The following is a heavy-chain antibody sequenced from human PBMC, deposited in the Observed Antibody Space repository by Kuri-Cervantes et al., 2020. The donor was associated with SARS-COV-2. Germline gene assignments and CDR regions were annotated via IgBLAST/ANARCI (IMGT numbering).Heavy chain of an antibody. V-gene: IGHV4-38-2*02. J-gene: IGHJ4*02. D-gene: IGHD7-27*01. CDR2: IYHSGST. CDR1: GYSISSGYY. Sequence: SETLSLTCTVSGYSISSGYYWGWIRQPPGKGLEWIGSIYHSGSTYYNPSLKSRVTISVDTSKNQFSLKLSSVTAADTAVYYCAKLGDGAVFDYFDYWGQGTLVTVSS. CDR3: AKLGDGAVFDYFDY.